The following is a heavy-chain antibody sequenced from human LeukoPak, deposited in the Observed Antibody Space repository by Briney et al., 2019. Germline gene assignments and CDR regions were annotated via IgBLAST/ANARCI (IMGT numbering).Heavy chain of an antibody. V-gene: IGHV4-59*01. CDR1: GGSISSYY. CDR2: IYYSGST. J-gene: IGHJ4*02. Sequence: PSETLSLTCTVSGGSISSYYWSWIRQPPGKGLEWLGYIYYSGSTNYNPSLKSRVTISVDTSKNQFSLKLSSVTAADTAVYYCARVRKSGYYDSSGTFDYWGQGTLVTVSS. CDR3: ARVRKSGYYDSSGTFDY. D-gene: IGHD3-22*01.